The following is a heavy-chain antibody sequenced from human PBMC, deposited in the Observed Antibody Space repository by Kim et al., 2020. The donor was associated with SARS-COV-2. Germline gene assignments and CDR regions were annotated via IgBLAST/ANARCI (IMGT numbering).Heavy chain of an antibody. J-gene: IGHJ4*02. D-gene: IGHD4-17*01. Sequence: SETLSLTCTVSGGSISSGGYYWSWIRQHPGKGLEWIGYIYYSGSTYYNPSLKSRVTISVDTSKNQFSLKLSSVTAADTAVYYCARERKIGTVTNYFDYWGQGTLVTVSS. V-gene: IGHV4-31*03. CDR1: GGSISSGGYY. CDR2: IYYSGST. CDR3: ARERKIGTVTNYFDY.